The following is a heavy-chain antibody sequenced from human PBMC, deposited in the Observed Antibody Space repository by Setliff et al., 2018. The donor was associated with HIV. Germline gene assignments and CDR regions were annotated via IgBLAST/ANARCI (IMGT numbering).Heavy chain of an antibody. D-gene: IGHD3-22*01. CDR2: ISAYNGNT. V-gene: IGHV1-18*01. CDR1: GYTFTSYD. J-gene: IGHJ4*02. CDR3: ARDLDSSGYFNSLNY. Sequence: ASVKVSCKASGYTFTSYDISWVRQAPGQGLEWMGWISAYNGNTNYAQKLQGRVTMTTDTSTRTAYMELRGLRSDGTAVYYCARDLDSSGYFNSLNYWGQGTLVTVSS.